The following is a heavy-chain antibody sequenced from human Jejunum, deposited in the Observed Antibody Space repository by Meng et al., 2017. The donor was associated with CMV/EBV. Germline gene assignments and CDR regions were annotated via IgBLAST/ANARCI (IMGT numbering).Heavy chain of an antibody. J-gene: IGHJ4*02. D-gene: IGHD3-10*01. CDR1: GYTFNTYG. Sequence: QVQLVQSGAEVNTPGASVKVSCKASGYTFNTYGISWVRQAPGQGLEWMGWISTYNGDTNYAQNLQGRVTMTTDTSTNTVYMELRSLRSDDTAVYYCGRGSYFDYWGQGTLVTVSS. CDR3: GRGSYFDY. CDR2: ISTYNGDT. V-gene: IGHV1-18*01.